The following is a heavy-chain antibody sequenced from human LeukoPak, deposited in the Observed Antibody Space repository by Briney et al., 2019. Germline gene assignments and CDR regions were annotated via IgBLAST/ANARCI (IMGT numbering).Heavy chain of an antibody. J-gene: IGHJ4*02. V-gene: IGHV3-48*01. D-gene: IGHD5-18*01. CDR3: AREKRGYSYGYCLDY. CDR2: ISSSSSTI. CDR1: GFSLSSYW. Sequence: PGGSLRLSCAASGFSLSSYWMSWVRQAPGKGLEWVSYISSSSSTIYYADSVKGRFTISRDNAKNSLYLQMNSLRAEDTAVYYCAREKRGYSYGYCLDYWGQGTLVTVSS.